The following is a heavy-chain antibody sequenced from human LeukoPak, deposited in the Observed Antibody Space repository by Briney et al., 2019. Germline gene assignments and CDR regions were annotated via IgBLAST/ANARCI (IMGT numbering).Heavy chain of an antibody. V-gene: IGHV3-23*01. J-gene: IGHJ4*02. CDR1: GFTFNSYA. D-gene: IGHD6-19*01. CDR3: AKWSRTAVAGPLGYFDY. CDR2: ISGSGGTT. Sequence: PGGSLRLSCAASGFTFNSYAVSWIRQAPGKGLEWVSAISGSGGTTYSADSVKGRFTISRDNSKNTLYVQMNSLRAEDTAVYYCAKWSRTAVAGPLGYFDYWGQGTLVIVSS.